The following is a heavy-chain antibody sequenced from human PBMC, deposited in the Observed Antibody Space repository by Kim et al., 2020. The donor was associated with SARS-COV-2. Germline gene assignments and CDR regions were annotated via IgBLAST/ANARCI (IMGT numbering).Heavy chain of an antibody. D-gene: IGHD3-3*01. CDR3: ARTKRITIFGVVQWFDP. V-gene: IGHV4-30-2*05. Sequence: LKSRVTLSVDTSNNQFSLKLSSVTAADTALYYCARTKRITIFGVVQWFDPWGQGTLVTVSS. J-gene: IGHJ5*02.